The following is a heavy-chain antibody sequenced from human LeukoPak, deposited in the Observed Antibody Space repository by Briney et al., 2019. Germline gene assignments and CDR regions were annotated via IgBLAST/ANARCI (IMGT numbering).Heavy chain of an antibody. D-gene: IGHD5-12*01. CDR2: ISSSSSYI. Sequence: GGSLRLSCAASGFTFSSYSMNWVRQAPGKGLEWVSSISSSSSYIYYADSVKGRFTISRDNAKNSLHLQMNSLRAEDTAVYYCARSIVATNGGDYWGQGTLVTVSS. CDR3: ARSIVATNGGDY. J-gene: IGHJ4*02. V-gene: IGHV3-21*01. CDR1: GFTFSSYS.